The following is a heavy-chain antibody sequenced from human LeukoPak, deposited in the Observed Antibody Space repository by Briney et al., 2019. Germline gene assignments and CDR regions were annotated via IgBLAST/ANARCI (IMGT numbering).Heavy chain of an antibody. Sequence: GGSLRLXCAASGFTFDDYTMHWVRQAPGKGLEWVSLISWDGGSTYYADSVKGRFTISRDNSKNSLYLQMNSLRTEDTALYYCAKETADTADGLFFDYWGQGTLVTVSS. J-gene: IGHJ4*02. CDR2: ISWDGGST. D-gene: IGHD5-18*01. CDR3: AKETADTADGLFFDY. CDR1: GFTFDDYT. V-gene: IGHV3-43*01.